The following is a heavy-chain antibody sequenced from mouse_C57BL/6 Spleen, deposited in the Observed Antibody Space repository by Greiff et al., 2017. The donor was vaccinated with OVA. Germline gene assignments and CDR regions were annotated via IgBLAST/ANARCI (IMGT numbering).Heavy chain of an antibody. V-gene: IGHV1-81*01. Sequence: QVHVKQSGAELARPGASVKLSCKASGYTFTSYGISWVKQRTGQGLEWIGEIYPRSGNTYYNEKFKGKATLTADKSSSTAYMELRSLTSEDSAVYFCARFSPGGNLDMDYWGQGTSVTVSS. D-gene: IGHD2-1*01. J-gene: IGHJ4*01. CDR1: GYTFTSYG. CDR2: IYPRSGNT. CDR3: ARFSPGGNLDMDY.